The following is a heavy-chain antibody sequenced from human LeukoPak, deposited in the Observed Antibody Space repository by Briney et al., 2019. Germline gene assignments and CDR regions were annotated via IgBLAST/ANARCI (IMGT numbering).Heavy chain of an antibody. D-gene: IGHD3-9*01. J-gene: IGHJ4*02. CDR2: INSDGMST. CDR1: GFTFSSYS. Sequence: PGGSLRLSCAASGFTFSSYSMHWVRQAPGKGLVWVSRINSDGMSTSYADSVQGRVTITRDDAKNTLYLELNSLRAEDTAVYYCAREADYYDVLTGYSRAFDSWGQGTLVTVSS. CDR3: AREADYYDVLTGYSRAFDS. V-gene: IGHV3-74*01.